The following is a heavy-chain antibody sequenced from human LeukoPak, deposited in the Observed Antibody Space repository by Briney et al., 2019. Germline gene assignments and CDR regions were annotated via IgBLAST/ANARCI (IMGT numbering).Heavy chain of an antibody. J-gene: IGHJ5*02. Sequence: GASVKVSCKASGGTFSTYAIVWVRQAPGQGLEWMGGIIPIFGSANYAQKFQGRVTITADESTSTAYMELSSLRSEDTAVYYCAGYDFWSGYNWFDPWGQGTLVTVSS. V-gene: IGHV1-69*13. CDR2: IIPIFGSA. CDR1: GGTFSTYA. D-gene: IGHD3-3*01. CDR3: AGYDFWSGYNWFDP.